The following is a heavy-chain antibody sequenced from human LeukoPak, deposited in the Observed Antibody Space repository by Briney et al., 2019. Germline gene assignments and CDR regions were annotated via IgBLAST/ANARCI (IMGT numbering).Heavy chain of an antibody. CDR3: ARTTAVTYYDFWSGYYPTDNWFDP. J-gene: IGHJ5*02. V-gene: IGHV4-4*07. D-gene: IGHD3-3*01. Sequence: SETLSLTCTVSGGSISSYYWSWTRQPAGKGLEWIGRIYTSGSTNYNPSLKSRVTMSVDTSKNQFSLKLSSVTAADTAVYYCARTTAVTYYDFWSGYYPTDNWFDPWGQGTLVTVSS. CDR2: IYTSGST. CDR1: GGSISSYY.